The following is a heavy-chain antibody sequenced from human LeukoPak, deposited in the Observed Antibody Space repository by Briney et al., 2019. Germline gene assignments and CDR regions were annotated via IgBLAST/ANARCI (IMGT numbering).Heavy chain of an antibody. CDR1: GYTFTSYG. CDR3: ARDPSNTSGWYIYFDF. Sequence: GASVKVSCKASGYTFTSYGISWVRQAPGQGLEWMGWISAYNGDTKCAQKFQGRVTMTSDTSTSTAYMELRSLRSDDTAVYYCARDPSNTSGWYIYFDFWGQGTLVTVSS. D-gene: IGHD6-19*01. CDR2: ISAYNGDT. J-gene: IGHJ4*02. V-gene: IGHV1-18*01.